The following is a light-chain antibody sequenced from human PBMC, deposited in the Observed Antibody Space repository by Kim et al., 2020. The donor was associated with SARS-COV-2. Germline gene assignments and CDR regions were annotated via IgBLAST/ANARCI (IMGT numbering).Light chain of an antibody. J-gene: IGLJ3*02. CDR1: SGISATND. CDR2: EYN. V-gene: IGLV6-57*02. CDR3: QSYDSSIQV. Sequence: GKKVTSSCTGSSGISATNDVQWYQQRRGSAPTAVISEYNQRTSGVPDRFSGSIDSSSKSASLTIVGLKTEDEADNYCQSYDSSIQVFGGGTQLTVL.